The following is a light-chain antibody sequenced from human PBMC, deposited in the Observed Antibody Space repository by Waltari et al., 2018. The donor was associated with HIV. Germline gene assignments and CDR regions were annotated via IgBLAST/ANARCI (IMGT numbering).Light chain of an antibody. V-gene: IGKV1-5*03. J-gene: IGKJ4*01. CDR1: QSIGNW. Sequence: DIQMTQSPSTLSASVGDRVNITCRARQSIGNWLAWYHQKPGRAPKVLIYKASSLQSGVPSRFSGRGSETEFTLTISSLQPDDFATYYCQQISSASRTFGGGTKVEIK. CDR2: KAS. CDR3: QQISSASRT.